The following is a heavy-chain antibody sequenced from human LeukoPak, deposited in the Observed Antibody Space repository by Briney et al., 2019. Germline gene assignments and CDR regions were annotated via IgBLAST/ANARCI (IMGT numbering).Heavy chain of an antibody. D-gene: IGHD3-22*01. CDR1: GGSISSSSYY. CDR2: IYYSGST. CDR3: ARYYDSGGPYDC. V-gene: IGHV4-39*01. J-gene: IGHJ4*02. Sequence: PSETLSLTCTVSGGSISSSSYYWGWIRQPPGKGLEWIGSIYYSGSTYYNPSLKSRVTISVDTSKNQFSLKLSSVTAADTAVYYCARYYDSGGPYDCWGQGTLVTVSS.